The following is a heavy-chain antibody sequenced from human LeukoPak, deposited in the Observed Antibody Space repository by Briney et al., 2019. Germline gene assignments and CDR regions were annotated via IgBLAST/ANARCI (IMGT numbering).Heavy chain of an antibody. D-gene: IGHD4-17*01. Sequence: SETLSLTCAVYGGSFSGYYWSWIRQPPGKGLEWIGEINHSGSTNYNPSLKSRVTISVDTSKNQFSLKLSSVTAADTAVYYCARQGDYDWFDPWGQGTLVTVSS. V-gene: IGHV4-34*01. CDR1: GGSFSGYY. CDR3: ARQGDYDWFDP. J-gene: IGHJ5*02. CDR2: INHSGST.